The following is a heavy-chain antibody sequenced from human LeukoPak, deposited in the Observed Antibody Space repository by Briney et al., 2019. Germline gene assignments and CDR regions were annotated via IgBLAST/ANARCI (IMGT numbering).Heavy chain of an antibody. Sequence: ASVKVSCKASGGTFSSYAISWVRQAPGQGLEWMGGIIPIFGTANYAQKFQGRVTITADESTSTAYMELSSLRSEDTAVCYCARDLKAKYNWFDPWGQGTLVTVSS. CDR3: ARDLKAKYNWFDP. D-gene: IGHD4/OR15-4a*01. CDR2: IIPIFGTA. V-gene: IGHV1-69*13. CDR1: GGTFSSYA. J-gene: IGHJ5*02.